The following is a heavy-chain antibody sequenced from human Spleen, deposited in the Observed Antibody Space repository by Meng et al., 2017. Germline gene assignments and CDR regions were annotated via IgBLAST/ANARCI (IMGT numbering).Heavy chain of an antibody. CDR2: ISSSSSYI. D-gene: IGHD3-3*01. V-gene: IGHV3-21*01. CDR3: ARDPPNYDFWSGYYYGMDV. Sequence: GGSLRLSCAASGFTFSSYSMNWVRQAPGKGLEWVSSISSSSSYIYYADSVKGRFTISRDNAKNSLYLQMNSLRAEDTAVYYCARDPPNYDFWSGYYYGMDVWGQGTTVTVSS. J-gene: IGHJ6*02. CDR1: GFTFSSYS.